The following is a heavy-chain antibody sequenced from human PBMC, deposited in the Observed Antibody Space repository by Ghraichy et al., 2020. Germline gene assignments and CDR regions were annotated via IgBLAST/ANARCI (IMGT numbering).Heavy chain of an antibody. V-gene: IGHV4-59*01. CDR3: ASYTAMVRGVAFDI. D-gene: IGHD5-18*01. CDR1: GGSISSYY. J-gene: IGHJ3*02. Sequence: SENLSLTCTVSGGSISSYYWSWIRQPPGKGLEWIGYIYYSGSTNYNPSLKSRVTISVDTSKNQFSLKLSSVTAADTAVYYCASYTAMVRGVAFDIWGQGTMVTVSS. CDR2: IYYSGST.